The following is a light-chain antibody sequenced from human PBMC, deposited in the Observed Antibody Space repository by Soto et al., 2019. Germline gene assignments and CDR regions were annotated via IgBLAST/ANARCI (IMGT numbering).Light chain of an antibody. CDR1: QGIRNF. CDR3: QKYSSVPV. Sequence: DIQMTQSPTSLSASVGDRVTITCRASQGIRNFVAWYQQKPGKAPKLLIYAASTLQSGVPSRFSGSGSGTDFTLTINRLQPEDVATSYCQKYSSVPVFGPGTKVEIK. V-gene: IGKV1-27*01. CDR2: AAS. J-gene: IGKJ3*01.